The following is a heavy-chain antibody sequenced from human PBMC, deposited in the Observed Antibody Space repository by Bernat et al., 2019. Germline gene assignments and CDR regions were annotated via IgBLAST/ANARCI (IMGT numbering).Heavy chain of an antibody. D-gene: IGHD2-2*01. J-gene: IGHJ4*02. CDR1: GFTFSSYA. CDR2: ISGSGGST. CDR3: AKVGIGYCSSTSCQYYFDY. Sequence: EVQLLESGGGLVQPGGSLRLSCAASGFTFSSYAMSWVRQAPGKGLEWVSAISGSGGSTYYADSVKGRFTISRDNSKNTLYLQMNSLRAEDTAVYYCAKVGIGYCSSTSCQYYFDYWGQGTLVTVSS. V-gene: IGHV3-23*01.